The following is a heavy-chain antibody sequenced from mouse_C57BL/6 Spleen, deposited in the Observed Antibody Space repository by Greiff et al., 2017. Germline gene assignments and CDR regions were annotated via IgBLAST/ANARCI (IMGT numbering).Heavy chain of an antibody. D-gene: IGHD2-4*01. CDR3: ARSYDYGEYYFDY. CDR2: INPSTGGT. Sequence: EVKLMESGPELVKPGASVKISCKASGYSFTGYYMNWVKQSPEKSLEWIGEINPSTGGTTYNQKFKAKATLTVDKSSSTAYMQLKSLTSEDSAVYYCARSYDYGEYYFDYWGQGTTLTVSS. CDR1: GYSFTGYY. V-gene: IGHV1-42*01. J-gene: IGHJ2*01.